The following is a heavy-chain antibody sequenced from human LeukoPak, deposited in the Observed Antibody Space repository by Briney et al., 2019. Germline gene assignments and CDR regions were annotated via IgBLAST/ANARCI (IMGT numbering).Heavy chain of an antibody. CDR3: ARDVRGVIQYYFDY. CDR1: GFTFSSYA. Sequence: GGSLRLSCAASGFTFSSYAMHWVRQAPGKGLEWVAVTSYDGSNKYYADSVKGRFTISRDNSKNTLYLQMNSLRAEDTAVYYCARDVRGVIQYYFDYWGQGTLVTVSS. CDR2: TSYDGSNK. V-gene: IGHV3-30*04. J-gene: IGHJ4*02. D-gene: IGHD3-10*01.